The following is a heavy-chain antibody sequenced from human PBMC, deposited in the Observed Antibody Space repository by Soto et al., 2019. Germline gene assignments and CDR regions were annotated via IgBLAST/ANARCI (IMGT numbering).Heavy chain of an antibody. Sequence: PSETLSLTCTVSGGSISSGGYYWSWIRQHPGKGLEWIGYIYYSGSTYYNPSLKSRVTISVDTSKNQFSLKLSSVTAADTAVYYCARAVHYYYDSSGYYFDYWGRGTLVTVSS. D-gene: IGHD3-22*01. CDR1: GGSISSGGYY. CDR2: IYYSGST. CDR3: ARAVHYYYDSSGYYFDY. J-gene: IGHJ4*02. V-gene: IGHV4-31*03.